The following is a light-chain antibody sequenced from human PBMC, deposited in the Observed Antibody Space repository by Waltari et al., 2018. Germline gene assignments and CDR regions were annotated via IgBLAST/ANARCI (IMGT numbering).Light chain of an antibody. Sequence: DIQMSQYPSSVSASAGDRFSITCRASQYISNYLNWYQQIPGKVPKVLIYDSSSWKSGVPSRFSGSRSGTDFTLTISSLQVDDFATYYCQQSYSTPRTFGQGTKVEMK. CDR1: QYISNY. CDR3: QQSYSTPRT. V-gene: IGKV1-39*01. J-gene: IGKJ1*01. CDR2: DSS.